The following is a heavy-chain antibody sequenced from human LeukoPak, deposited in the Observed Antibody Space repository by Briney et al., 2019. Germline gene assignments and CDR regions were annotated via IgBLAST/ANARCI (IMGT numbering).Heavy chain of an antibody. CDR2: IYPGDSDT. CDR3: ARHHYGDYVYLFDY. CDR1: GYSINNYW. J-gene: IGHJ4*02. D-gene: IGHD4-17*01. Sequence: GESLKISCKGSGYSINNYWIGWVRQMPGKGLEWMGIIYPGDSDTRYSPSFQGQVTISADKSISTAYLQWSSLKASDTAMYYCARHHYGDYVYLFDYWGQGTLVTVSS. V-gene: IGHV5-51*01.